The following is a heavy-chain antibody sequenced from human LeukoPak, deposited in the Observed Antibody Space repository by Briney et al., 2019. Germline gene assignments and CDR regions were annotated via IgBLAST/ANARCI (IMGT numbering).Heavy chain of an antibody. CDR3: ARDPEGGYFDY. D-gene: IGHD2-15*01. Sequence: GGSLRLSCAASGFTFSSYAMHWVRQAPGKGLEWVAVISYDGSNKYYADSVKGRFTMSRDNSKNTLYLQMDSLTAEDTAVYYCARDPEGGYFDYWGQGTLVTVSS. CDR2: ISYDGSNK. V-gene: IGHV3-30*04. J-gene: IGHJ4*02. CDR1: GFTFSSYA.